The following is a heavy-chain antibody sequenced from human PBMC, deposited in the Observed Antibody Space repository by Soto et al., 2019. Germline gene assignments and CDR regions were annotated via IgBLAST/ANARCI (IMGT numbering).Heavy chain of an antibody. D-gene: IGHD2-2*01. Sequence: PGGSLRLSCAASGFTFSSYSMNWVRQAPGKGLEWVSYISSSSSTIYYADSVKGRFTISRDNAKNSLYLQMNSLRAEDTAVYYCARINLGYCSSTSCYDLWGQGTMVTVSS. CDR3: ARINLGYCSSTSCYDL. J-gene: IGHJ3*01. V-gene: IGHV3-48*01. CDR2: ISSSSSTI. CDR1: GFTFSSYS.